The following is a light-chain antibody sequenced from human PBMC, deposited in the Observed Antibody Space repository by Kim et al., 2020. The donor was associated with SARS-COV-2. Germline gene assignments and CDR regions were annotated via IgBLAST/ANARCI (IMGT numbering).Light chain of an antibody. CDR1: PSIAHF. CDR2: KAS. V-gene: IGKV1-5*03. Sequence: DIHMTQSPSTLSASAGDRVTITCRASPSIAHFLAWYQQKPGRAPKLLIYKASYLQSGVPSRFSGSGSGTEFTLTIYSLQPDDFASYYSQQYYGYPWTFGQGTKVDIK. CDR3: QQYYGYPWT. J-gene: IGKJ1*01.